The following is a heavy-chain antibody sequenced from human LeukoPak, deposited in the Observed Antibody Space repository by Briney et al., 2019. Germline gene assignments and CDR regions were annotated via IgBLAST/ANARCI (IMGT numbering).Heavy chain of an antibody. CDR1: GGTLSSYA. CDR2: IIPIFGTA. D-gene: IGHD2-2*01. J-gene: IGHJ4*02. Sequence: ASVKVSCKASGGTLSSYAISWVRQAPGQGLEWMGGIIPIFGTANYAQKFQGRVTITADESTSTAYMELSSLRSEDTAVYYCARDAGYCSSTSCSDNFDYWGQGTLVTVSS. CDR3: ARDAGYCSSTSCSDNFDY. V-gene: IGHV1-69*13.